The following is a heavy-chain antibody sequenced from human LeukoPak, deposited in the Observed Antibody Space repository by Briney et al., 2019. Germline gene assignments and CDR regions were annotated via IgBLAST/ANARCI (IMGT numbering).Heavy chain of an antibody. V-gene: IGHV3-23*01. CDR2: TSANGAKI. J-gene: IGHJ4*02. CDR1: GFTFSSYW. Sequence: GGSLRLSCAASGFTFSSYWMSWVRQAPGKGLEWVAATSANGAKIFYADSVRGRFTISRDNSKNTLYLQLKSLRAEDTAVYYCAKDRAYAFDYWGQGTLVTVSS. D-gene: IGHD3-16*01. CDR3: AKDRAYAFDY.